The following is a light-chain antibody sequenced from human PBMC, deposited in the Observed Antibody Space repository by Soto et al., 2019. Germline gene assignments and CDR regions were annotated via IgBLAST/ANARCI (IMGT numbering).Light chain of an antibody. Sequence: NFVLTQPHSVSESPGQTVTISCTRSSGSIASNYEQWYQQRPGSAPPTVIYEDNQRPSGVPDRLSGSLDSSSNSPSLTISGLKTEDDADYHCHSYGVDYQVFGGGTKLTVL. CDR1: SGSIASNY. J-gene: IGLJ2*01. CDR2: EDN. V-gene: IGLV6-57*04. CDR3: HSYGVDYQV.